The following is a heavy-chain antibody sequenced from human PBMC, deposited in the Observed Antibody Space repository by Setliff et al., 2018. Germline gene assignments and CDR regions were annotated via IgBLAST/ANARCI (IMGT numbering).Heavy chain of an antibody. CDR2: INQSGNT. Sequence: ETLSLTCTVYGGSFSDYYWGWIRQSPGKRPEWIAEINQSGNTNYNPSLNSRVSVSVDTPTNQFSLKVFSVTAADTAVYYCRFWSSYYKNDYWAQGTLVT. J-gene: IGHJ4*02. V-gene: IGHV4-34*01. CDR1: GGSFSDYY. CDR3: RFWSSYYKNDY. D-gene: IGHD3-3*01.